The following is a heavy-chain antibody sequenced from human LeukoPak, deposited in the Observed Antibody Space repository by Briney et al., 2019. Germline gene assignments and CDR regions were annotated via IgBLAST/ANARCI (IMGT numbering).Heavy chain of an antibody. J-gene: IGHJ4*02. CDR2: IWYDGSNK. V-gene: IGHV3-33*01. Sequence: GGSLRLSCAASGFTFTNYGMHWVRQAPGKGLEWVAVIWYDGSNKYNADSVKGRFTISRDNSKNTLYLQMNSLRVEDTAVYYCARDLSLLYYFDYWGQGALVTVSS. CDR3: ARDLSLLYYFDY. CDR1: GFTFTNYG.